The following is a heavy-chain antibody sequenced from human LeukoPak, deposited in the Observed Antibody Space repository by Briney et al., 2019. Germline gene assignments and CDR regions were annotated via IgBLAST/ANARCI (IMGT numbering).Heavy chain of an antibody. CDR2: INHSGST. D-gene: IGHD3-3*01. CDR1: GGSFGGYY. Sequence: PSETLSLTCAVYGGSFGGYYWSWIRQPPGKGLEWIGEINHSGSTNYNPSLKSRVTISVDTSKNQFSLKLSSVTAADTAVYYCARAGRFLEWLSHYYDSTGDAFDIWGQGTMVTVSS. CDR3: ARAGRFLEWLSHYYDSTGDAFDI. J-gene: IGHJ3*02. V-gene: IGHV4-34*01.